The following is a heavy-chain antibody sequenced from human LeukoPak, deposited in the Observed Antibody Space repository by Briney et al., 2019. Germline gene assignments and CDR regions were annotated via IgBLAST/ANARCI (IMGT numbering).Heavy chain of an antibody. Sequence: PSETLSLTCTVSGGSISSYYWSWIRQPAGKGLEWIGRIYTSGSTNYNPSLKSRVTMSVDTSKNQFSLKLSSVTAADTAVYYCARDTVVVPAAISDWFDPWGQGTLVTVSS. CDR2: IYTSGST. D-gene: IGHD2-2*01. V-gene: IGHV4-4*07. J-gene: IGHJ5*02. CDR1: GGSISSYY. CDR3: ARDTVVVPAAISDWFDP.